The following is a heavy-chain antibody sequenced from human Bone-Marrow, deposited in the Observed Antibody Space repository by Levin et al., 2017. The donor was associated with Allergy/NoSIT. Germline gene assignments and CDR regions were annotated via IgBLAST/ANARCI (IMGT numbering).Heavy chain of an antibody. V-gene: IGHV3-30*04. CDR1: GFTFSSYT. CDR3: ARENFL. CDR2: IPDDGSDE. J-gene: IGHJ4*02. Sequence: GGSLRLSCAASGFTFSSYTFHWVRQAPGKGLEWVAVIPDDGSDELYADSVKGRFTISRDNSKDTLYLQMNSLRAEDTGVYYCARENFLWGQGTLVIVSS.